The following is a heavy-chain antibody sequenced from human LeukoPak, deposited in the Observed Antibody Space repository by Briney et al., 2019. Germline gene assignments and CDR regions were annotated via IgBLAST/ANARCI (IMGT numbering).Heavy chain of an antibody. J-gene: IGHJ4*02. D-gene: IGHD7-27*01. V-gene: IGHV3-30*04. CDR2: ISYDGRTT. CDR3: ARDPSRLLNGGRLDY. Sequence: GGSLRLSCVASEFTFSSYAMHWVRQAPGKGLEWVSVISYDGRTTYLSDSVKGRFSTSRDNSKNTVNLQMNSLRDEDTAVYYCARDPSRLLNGGRLDYWGQGTLVTVSP. CDR1: EFTFSSYA.